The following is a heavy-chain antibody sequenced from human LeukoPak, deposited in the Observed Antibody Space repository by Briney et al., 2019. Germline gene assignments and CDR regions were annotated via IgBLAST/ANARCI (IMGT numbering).Heavy chain of an antibody. CDR3: ARRPIDSSGYYRN. Sequence: PSETLSLTCTVSGGSISSYYLSWIRQPPGKGLEWIGYIYYSGSTNYNPSLKSRVTISVDTSKNQFSLKLSSVTAADTAVYYCARRPIDSSGYYRNWGQGTLVTVSS. V-gene: IGHV4-59*08. D-gene: IGHD3-22*01. CDR2: IYYSGST. J-gene: IGHJ4*02. CDR1: GGSISSYY.